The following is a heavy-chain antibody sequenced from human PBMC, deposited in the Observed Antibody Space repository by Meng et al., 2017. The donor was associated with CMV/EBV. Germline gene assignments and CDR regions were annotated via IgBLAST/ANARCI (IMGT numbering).Heavy chain of an antibody. CDR2: ISSSGSYI. CDR3: ATCMTTVSTSDF. J-gene: IGHJ4*02. D-gene: IGHD4-17*01. V-gene: IGHV3-21*01. CDR1: GFTFSSYY. Sequence: CAASGFTFSSYYLNGGRQAPGEGLGWGSSISSSGSYISYADSVKGRFTISRDNAKNSQYLQMNSLRAEDTAVYYCATCMTTVSTSDFWGQGTLVTVSS.